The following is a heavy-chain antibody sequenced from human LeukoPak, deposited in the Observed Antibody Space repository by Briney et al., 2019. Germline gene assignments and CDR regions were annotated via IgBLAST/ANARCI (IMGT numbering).Heavy chain of an antibody. CDR3: AREGGQGFWSGSRFDP. D-gene: IGHD3-3*01. CDR1: GYTFTGYY. CDR2: INPNSGGT. J-gene: IGHJ5*02. Sequence: ASVKVSCKASGYTFTGYYMHWVRQAPGQGLEWMGWINPNSGGTNYAQKFQGRVTMTRDTSISTAYMELSRLRSDDTAVYYCAREGGQGFWSGSRFDPWGQGTLVTVSS. V-gene: IGHV1-2*02.